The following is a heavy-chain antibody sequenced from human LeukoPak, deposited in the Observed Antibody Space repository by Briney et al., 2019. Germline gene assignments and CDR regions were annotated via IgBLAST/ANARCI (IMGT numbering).Heavy chain of an antibody. CDR2: TYYRSNWYN. CDR1: GDSVSSNSAA. D-gene: IGHD3-3*01. J-gene: IGHJ5*02. CDR3: ARRYYDFWSGYYLKWFDP. Sequence: SQTLSLTCAISGDSVSSNSAAWTWIRQSPSRGLEWLGRTYYRSNWYNDYAVSVKSRITINVDTSKNQFSLQLNSVTAADTAVYYCARRYYDFWSGYYLKWFDPWGQGTLVTVSS. V-gene: IGHV6-1*01.